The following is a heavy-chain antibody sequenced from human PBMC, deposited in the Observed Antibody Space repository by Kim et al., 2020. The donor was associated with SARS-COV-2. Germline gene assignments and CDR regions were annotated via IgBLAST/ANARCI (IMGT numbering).Heavy chain of an antibody. D-gene: IGHD6-6*01. Sequence: GGSLRLSCAASGFTFSSYGMHWVRQAPGKGLEWVAVIWYDGSNKYYADSVKGRFTISRDNSKNTLYLQMNSLRAEDTAVYYCARDRRAARLSGAFDIWGQGTMVTVSS. CDR1: GFTFSSYG. CDR2: IWYDGSNK. CDR3: ARDRRAARLSGAFDI. J-gene: IGHJ3*02. V-gene: IGHV3-33*01.